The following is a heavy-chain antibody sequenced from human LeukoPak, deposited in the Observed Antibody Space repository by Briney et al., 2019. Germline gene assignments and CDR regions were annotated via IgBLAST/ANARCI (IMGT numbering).Heavy chain of an antibody. CDR3: ARALYSSSWYYFDY. CDR2: ISSSSSYI. J-gene: IGHJ4*02. Sequence: GGSLGLSCAASGFTFSSYAMNWVRQAPGKGLEWVSSISSSSSYIYYADSVKGRFTISRDNAKNSLYLQMNSLRAEDTAVYYCARALYSSSWYYFDYWGQGTLVTVSS. CDR1: GFTFSSYA. D-gene: IGHD6-13*01. V-gene: IGHV3-21*01.